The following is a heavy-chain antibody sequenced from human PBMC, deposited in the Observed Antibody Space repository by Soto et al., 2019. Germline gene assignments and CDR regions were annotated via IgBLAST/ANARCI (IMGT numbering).Heavy chain of an antibody. CDR2: ISAYNGNT. CDR1: GYTFASYA. V-gene: IGHV1-18*01. J-gene: IGHJ4*02. Sequence: QVQLVQSGAEVKKPGASVKVSCKASGYTFASYAISWMRQAPGQGLEWMGWISAYNGNTNYAQKLQGRVTMTTHTSTSTASVELRTLRSDDTAVYYCASDPPPPDYWGQGTLVTVSS. CDR3: ASDPPPPDY.